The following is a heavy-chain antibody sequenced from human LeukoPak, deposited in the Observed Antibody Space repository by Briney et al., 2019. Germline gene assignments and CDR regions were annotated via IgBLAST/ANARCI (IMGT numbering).Heavy chain of an antibody. CDR1: GYTFTSYD. V-gene: IGHV1-8*01. CDR2: MNPNSGNT. CDR3: ATGYSSGWYGYYYGMDV. Sequence: ASVKVSCKASGYTFTSYDINWVRQATGQGLEWMGWMNPNSGNTGYAQKFQGRVTMTRNTSISTAYMELSSLRSEDTAVYYCATGYSSGWYGYYYGMDVWGRGTTVTVSS. J-gene: IGHJ6*02. D-gene: IGHD6-19*01.